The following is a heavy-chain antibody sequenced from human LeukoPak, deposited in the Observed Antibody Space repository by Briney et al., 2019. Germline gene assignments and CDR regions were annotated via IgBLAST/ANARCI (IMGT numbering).Heavy chain of an antibody. Sequence: GGALRLSCAASGFTFSRYSMNCVRQAPRKGLGWGSSIFVSMIYIYYADSVKSRVTISREKAKNTLYLQIDSVRAQDTGMYYSASASVPDPYYYGSMGFDPWGQGTLVTVSS. CDR2: IFVSMIYI. D-gene: IGHD3-10*01. J-gene: IGHJ5*02. V-gene: IGHV3-21*03. CDR1: GFTFSRYS. CDR3: ASASVPDPYYYGSMGFDP.